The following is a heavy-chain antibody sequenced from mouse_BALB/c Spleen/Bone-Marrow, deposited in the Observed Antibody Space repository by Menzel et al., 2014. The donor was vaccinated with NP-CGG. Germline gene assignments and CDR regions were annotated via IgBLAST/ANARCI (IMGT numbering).Heavy chain of an antibody. V-gene: IGHV1-54*01. Sequence: QVHVKQSGAELVRPGTSVKVSCKASGYAFTNYLIEWVKQRLGQGLEWIGVINPGSGGTNYNEKFKGKATLTADKSSSTAYMQLSSLTSDDSAVYFCARGITTGYFDYWGQGTTLTVSS. CDR2: INPGSGGT. CDR3: ARGITTGYFDY. J-gene: IGHJ2*01. D-gene: IGHD1-1*01. CDR1: GYAFTNYL.